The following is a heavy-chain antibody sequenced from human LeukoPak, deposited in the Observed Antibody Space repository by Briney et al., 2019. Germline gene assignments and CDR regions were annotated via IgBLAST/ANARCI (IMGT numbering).Heavy chain of an antibody. J-gene: IGHJ4*02. CDR2: IYYSGST. D-gene: IGHD6-19*01. CDR1: GGSISSSSYY. Sequence: SETLSLTCTVSGGSISSSSYYWGWLRQPPGKGLEWIGSIYYSGSTNYNPSLKSRVTISVDTSKNQFSLKLSSVTAADTAIYYCARDRTTGWYYFDYWGQGTLVTVSS. V-gene: IGHV4-39*07. CDR3: ARDRTTGWYYFDY.